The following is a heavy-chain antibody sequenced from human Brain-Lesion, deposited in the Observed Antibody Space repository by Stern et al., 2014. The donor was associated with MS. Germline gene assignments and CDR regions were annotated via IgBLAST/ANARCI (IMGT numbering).Heavy chain of an antibody. D-gene: IGHD1-14*01. V-gene: IGHV3-9*01. CDR3: ARDITGSSAYFAY. CDR2: ISWNSGTI. J-gene: IGHJ4*02. CDR1: GFTFDDYA. Sequence: EVQLEESGGDLVQPGRSLRLSCAAFGFTFDDYAMHWVRQAPGKGLEWVAGISWNSGTIGYAGSVKGRFTTSRDNAYSSLYLQMNSLRPEDTALYYCARDITGSSAYFAYWGQGTLVTVSS.